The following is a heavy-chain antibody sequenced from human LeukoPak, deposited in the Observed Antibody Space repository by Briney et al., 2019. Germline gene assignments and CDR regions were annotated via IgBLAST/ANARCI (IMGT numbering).Heavy chain of an antibody. CDR3: GRGWAVDF. D-gene: IGHD5-24*01. V-gene: IGHV3-13*01. J-gene: IGHJ4*02. CDR1: GFTFSSYD. Sequence: GGSLRLSCEVSGFTFSSYDMHWVRHTTGKGLEWVSGIGTTGDTHYPDSVKGRFTVSRENAKNSLYLQMNSLRVEDTAVYYCGRGWAVDFWGQGTLVTVSS. CDR2: IGTTGDT.